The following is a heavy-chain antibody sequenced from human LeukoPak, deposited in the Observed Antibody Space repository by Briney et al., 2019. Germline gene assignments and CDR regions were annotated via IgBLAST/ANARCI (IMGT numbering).Heavy chain of an antibody. Sequence: ASVKVSCKASGYTFTSYGISWVRQAPGQGLEWMGWISAYNGNTNHAQKLQGRVTMTTDTSTSTAYMELRSLRSDDTAVYYCARDRNGAAVAGTGGNWFDPWGQGTLVTVSS. CDR1: GYTFTSYG. V-gene: IGHV1-18*01. D-gene: IGHD6-19*01. CDR3: ARDRNGAAVAGTGGNWFDP. CDR2: ISAYNGNT. J-gene: IGHJ5*02.